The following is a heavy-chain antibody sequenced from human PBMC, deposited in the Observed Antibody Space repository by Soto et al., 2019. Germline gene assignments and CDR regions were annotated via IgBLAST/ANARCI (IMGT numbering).Heavy chain of an antibody. CDR1: GFSFGDSY. CDR3: AKTIVAASGYYFDH. Sequence: QVQLVESGGGLVKPGGSLRLACAASGFSFGDSYMSWVRQAPGKGLEWLSYISGGSSYTNYADSLKGRFTISRDNAKRLLSLEMNSLRADDTAVYYCAKTIVAASGYYFDHWGQGNLVTVSS. D-gene: IGHD2-21*01. CDR2: ISGGSSYT. J-gene: IGHJ4*02. V-gene: IGHV3-11*05.